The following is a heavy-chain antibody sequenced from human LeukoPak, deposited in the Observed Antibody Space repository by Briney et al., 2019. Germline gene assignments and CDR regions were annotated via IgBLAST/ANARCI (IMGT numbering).Heavy chain of an antibody. V-gene: IGHV1-2*02. CDR3: ARVAVTGGPGVVL. Sequence: ASVKVSCQASGYTFIAYYMHWFRQAPGQGLEWMGWINGSCGATDYAHTFQGRVTLTRDTSVSTVYIDLSGLTSDDTAVYYCARVAVTGGPGVVLWGQGTLATVSS. CDR1: GYTFIAYY. D-gene: IGHD6-19*01. J-gene: IGHJ5*02. CDR2: INGSCGAT.